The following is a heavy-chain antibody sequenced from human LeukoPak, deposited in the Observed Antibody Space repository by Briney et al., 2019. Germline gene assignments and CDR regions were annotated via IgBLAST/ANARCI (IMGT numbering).Heavy chain of an antibody. D-gene: IGHD2-15*01. J-gene: IGHJ4*02. Sequence: ASVKVSCKASGYTFTGYYMHWVRQAPGQGLEWMGWINPNSGGTNYAQKFQGRVTMTRDTSISTAYMELSRLRSDDTAVYYCARALGYCSGGSCHSGDYWGQGTLVTVSS. CDR1: GYTFTGYY. CDR3: ARALGYCSGGSCHSGDY. CDR2: INPNSGGT. V-gene: IGHV1-2*02.